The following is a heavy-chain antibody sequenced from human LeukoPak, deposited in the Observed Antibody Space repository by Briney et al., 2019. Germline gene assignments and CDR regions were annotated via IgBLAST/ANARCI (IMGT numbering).Heavy chain of an antibody. CDR3: ARGGAVVVPAAIRVNYYYYMDV. CDR1: GGSFSGYY. Sequence: PSETLSLTCAVYGGSFSGYYWSWLRQPPGKGLEWIGEINHSGSTNYNPSLKSRVTISVDTSKNQFSLKLSSVTAADTAVYYCARGGAVVVPAAIRVNYYYYMDVWGKGTTVTVSS. CDR2: INHSGST. D-gene: IGHD2-2*01. J-gene: IGHJ6*03. V-gene: IGHV4-34*01.